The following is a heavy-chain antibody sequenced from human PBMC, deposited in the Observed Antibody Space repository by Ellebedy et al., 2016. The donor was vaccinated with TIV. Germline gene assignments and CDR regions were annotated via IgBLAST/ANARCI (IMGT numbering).Heavy chain of an antibody. CDR2: ISGSGGTT. J-gene: IGHJ4*02. D-gene: IGHD6-19*01. CDR3: ARCRGSGWYGDQ. CDR1: GFAFSNYA. V-gene: IGHV3-23*01. Sequence: GESLKISCVGSGFAFSNYAMSWVRPAPGKGLEWVSTISGSGGTTYYADSVKGRFTISSDNSKSTLYLQMHSLSAEDTAVYYCARCRGSGWYGDQWGQGTLVTVSS.